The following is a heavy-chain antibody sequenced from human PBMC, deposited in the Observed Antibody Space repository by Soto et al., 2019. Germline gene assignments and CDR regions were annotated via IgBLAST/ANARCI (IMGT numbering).Heavy chain of an antibody. CDR1: GFTFSSYA. Sequence: PXGSLRLSCAASGFTFSSYAMSWVRQAPGKGLEWVSAISGSGGSTYYADSVKGRFTISRDNSKNTLYLQMNSLRAEDTAVYYCAKVPVPYYYDSSGQTNWGQGTLVTVPQ. V-gene: IGHV3-23*01. D-gene: IGHD3-22*01. CDR2: ISGSGGST. CDR3: AKVPVPYYYDSSGQTN. J-gene: IGHJ4*02.